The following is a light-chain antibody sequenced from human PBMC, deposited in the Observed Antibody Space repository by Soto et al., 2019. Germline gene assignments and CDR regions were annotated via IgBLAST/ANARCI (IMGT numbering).Light chain of an antibody. CDR2: AAS. CDR3: LLVYVNFWA. CDR1: QGISSA. Sequence: QVTQSTSSLSASEGHRVTITCRTSQGISSAIGWHQQKAGTVPNLIIYAASTLQRVVPSRCSGSGSGRDFTLTISSLQPEDSTTYCRLLVYVNFWAFGQGTKVDIK. J-gene: IGKJ1*01. V-gene: IGKV1-6*01.